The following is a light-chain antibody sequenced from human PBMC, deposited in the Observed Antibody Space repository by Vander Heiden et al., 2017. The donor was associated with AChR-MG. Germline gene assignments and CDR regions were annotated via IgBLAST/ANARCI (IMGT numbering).Light chain of an antibody. CDR2: GVT. J-gene: IGLJ3*02. Sequence: QSALTQPRSVSGSPGQSVTISCTGTSSDIGGYTYISWYQQHPGKAPKVMIYGVTKRPSGVPDRFSGSKSGNTASLTISGLQAEDEADYYCCSYAGTYTWVFGGGTKLTVL. V-gene: IGLV2-11*01. CDR1: SSDIGGYTY. CDR3: CSYAGTYTWV.